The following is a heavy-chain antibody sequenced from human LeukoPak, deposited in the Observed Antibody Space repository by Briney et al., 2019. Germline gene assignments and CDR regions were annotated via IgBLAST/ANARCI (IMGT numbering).Heavy chain of an antibody. V-gene: IGHV3-66*01. D-gene: IGHD4/OR15-4a*01. J-gene: IGHJ4*02. Sequence: LTGASLRLSCAASGFTISSSYMSWVRQVPGKGLEWVSCIYGADTIYYADFVKDRFTISRDSNRNILYLQMNSLRAEDTAVYYCARGARGAYFDYWGQGTLVTVSS. CDR3: ARGARGAYFDY. CDR1: GFTISSSY. CDR2: IYGADTI.